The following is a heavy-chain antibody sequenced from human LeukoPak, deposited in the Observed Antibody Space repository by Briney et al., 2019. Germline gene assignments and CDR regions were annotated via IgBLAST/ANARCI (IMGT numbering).Heavy chain of an antibody. Sequence: ASAKVSCKASGYTFTGYYIHWVRQAPGQGLEWMGCINPNSGGTNYAQKFQGRVTMTRDTSISTAYMELSRLRSDDTAVYYCARGNSAEYFQHWGQGTLVTVSS. V-gene: IGHV1-2*02. CDR3: ARGNSAEYFQH. CDR1: GYTFTGYY. J-gene: IGHJ1*01. CDR2: INPNSGGT.